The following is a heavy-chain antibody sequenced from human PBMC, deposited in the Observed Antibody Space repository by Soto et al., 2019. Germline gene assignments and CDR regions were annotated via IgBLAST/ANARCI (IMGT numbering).Heavy chain of an antibody. CDR2: IFQSGNT. CDR1: GDSISSSIYY. J-gene: IGHJ4*02. V-gene: IGHV4-39*01. D-gene: IGHD2-2*01. Sequence: QVQLQESGPGLVKPSETLSLTCTVSGDSISSSIYYWGWIRQPPGKGLEWIGNIFQSGNTYYNPSLKSRVTMSVDTSKNQFSLRLSSVTAADTAVYYCARRCSSTSCYRHWGQGTLVIVS. CDR3: ARRCSSTSCYRH.